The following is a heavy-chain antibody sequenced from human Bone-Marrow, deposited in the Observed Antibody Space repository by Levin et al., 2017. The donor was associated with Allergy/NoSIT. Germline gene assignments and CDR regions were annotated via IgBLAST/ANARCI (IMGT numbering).Heavy chain of an antibody. CDR3: ARGRSNGWYDIDY. CDR2: ISGSGTTI. Sequence: GESLKISCVASGFTFSPYTMNWVRQAPGKGLEWLSWISGSGTTIYYADSVKGRFTVSRDKDKNSLYLHMSSLRAEDTAVYYCARGRSNGWYDIDYWGQGTLVSVSS. J-gene: IGHJ4*02. V-gene: IGHV3-48*01. CDR1: GFTFSPYT. D-gene: IGHD6-19*01.